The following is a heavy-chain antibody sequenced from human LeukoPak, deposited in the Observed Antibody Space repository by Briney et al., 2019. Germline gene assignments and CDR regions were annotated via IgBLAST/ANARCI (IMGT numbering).Heavy chain of an antibody. CDR3: ARGPWASFEY. V-gene: IGHV3-66*01. J-gene: IGHJ4*02. D-gene: IGHD3-16*01. Sequence: PGGSLRLSCPATGFTVSRNYMTSVRQAPGKGLEWVSVIYSDGDTYYVDSVKGRFTISRDNSKNTLYLQMNSLRAEDTAVYYCARGPWASFEYWGQGTLVTVSS. CDR1: GFTVSRNY. CDR2: IYSDGDT.